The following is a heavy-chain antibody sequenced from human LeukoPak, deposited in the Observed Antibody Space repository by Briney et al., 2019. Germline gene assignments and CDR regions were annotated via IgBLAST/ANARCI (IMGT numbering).Heavy chain of an antibody. V-gene: IGHV3-66*02. J-gene: IGHJ6*02. Sequence: PGGSLRLSCAASGFTVSSNYMSWVRQAPGKGLEWVSVIYSGGSTYYADSVKGRFTISRGNSKNTLYLQMNSLRAEDTAVYYCAREGKPSSYYYGMDVWGQGTTVTVSS. CDR2: IYSGGST. CDR1: GFTVSSNY. CDR3: AREGKPSSYYYGMDV.